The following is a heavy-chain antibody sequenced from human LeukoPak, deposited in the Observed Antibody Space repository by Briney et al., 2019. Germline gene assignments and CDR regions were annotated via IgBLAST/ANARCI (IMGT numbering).Heavy chain of an antibody. Sequence: GGSLRLSCAASGIDFIYHWMSWTRQAPGKGPELVSYISPSGSSIFYVDSVKGRFTISRDNAKNSLYLQMNSLRAEDTAVYYCTRGHHGLEYWGQGTLVTVSS. CDR1: GIDFIYHW. D-gene: IGHD1-14*01. J-gene: IGHJ4*02. CDR2: ISPSGSSI. V-gene: IGHV3-11*01. CDR3: TRGHHGLEY.